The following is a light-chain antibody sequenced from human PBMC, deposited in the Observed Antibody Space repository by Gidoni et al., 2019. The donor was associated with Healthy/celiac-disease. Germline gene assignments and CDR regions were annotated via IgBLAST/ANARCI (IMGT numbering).Light chain of an antibody. Sequence: EIVLTQSPATLSLSPGERATLSCRASQGVSSYLAWYQQKPGQAPRLLIYDASNRATGIPARFSGSGSGTDFTLTISSLEPEDFAVYYCQQRSSWPPGYTFGQGTKLEIK. CDR2: DAS. CDR1: QGVSSY. CDR3: QQRSSWPPGYT. V-gene: IGKV3-11*01. J-gene: IGKJ2*01.